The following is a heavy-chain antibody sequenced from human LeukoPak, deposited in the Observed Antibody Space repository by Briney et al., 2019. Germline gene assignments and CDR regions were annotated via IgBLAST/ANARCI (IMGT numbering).Heavy chain of an antibody. Sequence: SETLSLTCTVYDGSFSGYYWSWIRQPPGKGLDWIGEINHSGSTNYNPSLKSRVTISVDTSKNQFSLKLSSVTAADTAVYYCARGGSGSSWYRNYWYFDLWGRGTLVTVSS. V-gene: IGHV4-34*01. CDR3: ARGGSGSSWYRNYWYFDL. D-gene: IGHD6-13*01. J-gene: IGHJ2*01. CDR2: INHSGST. CDR1: DGSFSGYY.